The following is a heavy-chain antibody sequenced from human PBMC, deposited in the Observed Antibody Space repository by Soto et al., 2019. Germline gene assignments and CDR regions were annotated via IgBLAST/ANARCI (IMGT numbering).Heavy chain of an antibody. CDR2: IYPSDSHT. D-gene: IGHD3-3*01. J-gene: IGHJ4*02. V-gene: IGHV5-51*01. CDR1: GYSFTSYW. Sequence: WESLQISCKGSGYSFTSYWIGWVRQMPGKGLELMGIIYPSDSHTRYRPSFQGQVTISADKSITTAYLQWSSLRASDTAMYYCARGGVSTRTIDYWGQGPSVTLPS. CDR3: ARGGVSTRTIDY.